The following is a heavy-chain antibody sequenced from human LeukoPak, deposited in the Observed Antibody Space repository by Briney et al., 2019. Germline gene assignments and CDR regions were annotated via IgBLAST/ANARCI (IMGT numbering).Heavy chain of an antibody. CDR3: ARFSTWELTDY. J-gene: IGHJ4*02. CDR1: GYTFTSYD. V-gene: IGHV1-8*01. CDR2: MNPNSGNT. D-gene: IGHD1-26*01. Sequence: GASVKVSCKASGYTFTSYDINWVRQATGQGLEWMGWMNPNSGNTGYAQKFQGRVTMTRDTSISTAYMELSRLRSDDTAVYYCARFSTWELTDYWGQGTLVTVSS.